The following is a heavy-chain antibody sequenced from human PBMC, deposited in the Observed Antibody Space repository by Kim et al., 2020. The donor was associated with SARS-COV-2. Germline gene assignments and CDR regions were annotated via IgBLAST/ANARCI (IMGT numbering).Heavy chain of an antibody. Sequence: GGSLRLSCVASGFTFCNAWMTWVRQSPGRGLEWVGHMRTQADGGTTNYAAPVKGRFTISRVDSKNTVYLQMDNLITEDTAIYYCTTWSRVTQNWNYG. D-gene: IGHD1-1*01. V-gene: IGHV3-15*01. CDR2: MRTQADGGTT. CDR3: TTWSRVTQNWNYG. J-gene: IGHJ6*01. CDR1: GFTFCNAW.